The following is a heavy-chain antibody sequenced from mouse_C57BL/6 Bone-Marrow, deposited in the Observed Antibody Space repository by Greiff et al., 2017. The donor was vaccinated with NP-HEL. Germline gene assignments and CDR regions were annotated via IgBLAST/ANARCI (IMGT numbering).Heavy chain of an antibody. V-gene: IGHV10-1*01. CDR3: VRGGIPYDYDEEGFAY. J-gene: IGHJ3*01. D-gene: IGHD2-4*01. CDR1: GFSFNTYA. CDR2: IRSKSNNYAT. Sequence: EVNVVESGGGLVQPKGSLKLSCAASGFSFNTYAMNWVRQAPGKGLEWVARIRSKSNNYATYYAVSVKDRFTISRDDSDSMLYLQMNNLKTEDTAMYYCVRGGIPYDYDEEGFAYWGQGTLVTVSA.